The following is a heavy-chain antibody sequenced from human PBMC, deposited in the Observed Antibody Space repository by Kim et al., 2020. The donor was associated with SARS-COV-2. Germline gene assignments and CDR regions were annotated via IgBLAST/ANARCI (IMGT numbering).Heavy chain of an antibody. Sequence: LRRTLSLTCAVSGSSLITDHWWSWVRQPPGKGLEWIGEVHHDGRTNCNSSLKSRLSMSMDNSKNEFSLRLTSVTVADTAVYYCAREAWGAPAIEWGQGTLVTVSS. V-gene: IGHV4-4*02. CDR3: AREAWGAPAIE. CDR1: GSSLITDHW. CDR2: VHHDGRT. D-gene: IGHD3-16*01. J-gene: IGHJ4*02.